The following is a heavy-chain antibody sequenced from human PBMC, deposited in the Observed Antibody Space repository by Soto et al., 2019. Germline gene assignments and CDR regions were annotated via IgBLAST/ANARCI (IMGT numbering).Heavy chain of an antibody. CDR2: ISGSGSTI. CDR3: ARAIRIEPGTDV. J-gene: IGHJ6*02. CDR1: GFTFSSYE. V-gene: IGHV3-48*03. Sequence: GGSLRLSCAASGFTFSSYEMNWVRQAPGKGLEWVSYISGSGSTIYHADSVKGRFTISRDNAKNSLYLQMNSLRAEDTAVYYCARAIRIEPGTDVWGQGTTVTGS. D-gene: IGHD2-21*01.